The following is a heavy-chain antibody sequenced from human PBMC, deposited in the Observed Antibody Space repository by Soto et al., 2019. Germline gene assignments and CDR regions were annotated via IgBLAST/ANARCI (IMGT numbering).Heavy chain of an antibody. Sequence: QVQLVQSGAEVKKPGASVKVSCKVSGHTLTELSMHWVRLAPGKGLEWMGGIDPEDGETISAQKFQGRVTMTEDTSTDSTYLELSSLRSEDTAVYYCAAGGTRWLHSPFDYWGQGTLVTIS. CDR3: AAGGTRWLHSPFDY. CDR2: IDPEDGET. D-gene: IGHD1-1*01. V-gene: IGHV1-24*01. J-gene: IGHJ4*02. CDR1: GHTLTELS.